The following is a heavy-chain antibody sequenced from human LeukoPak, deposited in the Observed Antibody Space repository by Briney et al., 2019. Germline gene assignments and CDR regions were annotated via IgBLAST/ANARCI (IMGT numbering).Heavy chain of an antibody. CDR3: ARARGGYSYGPNKNYYYYYYMDV. D-gene: IGHD5-18*01. CDR1: GGSISSYY. J-gene: IGHJ6*03. CDR2: IYTSGST. V-gene: IGHV4-4*07. Sequence: SETLSLTCTVSGGSISSYYWSWIRQPAGKGLEWIGRIYTSGSTNYNPSLKSRVTMSVDTSKNQFSLKLSSVTAADTAVYYCARARGGYSYGPNKNYYYYYYMDVWGKGTTVTVSS.